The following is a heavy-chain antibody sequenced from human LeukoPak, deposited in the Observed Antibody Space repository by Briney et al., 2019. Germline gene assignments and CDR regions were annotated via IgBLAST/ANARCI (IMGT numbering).Heavy chain of an antibody. Sequence: GGSLRLSCVASGFRFGNYAMSWVRQDPGKGLQWVSQISGTGGATWYAGFARDRFTISRDNSKKTLYLQMSGLRVEDTAMYYCVKDPRDTYGTNWFVSWGQGTLLIVSS. J-gene: IGHJ5*01. CDR2: ISGTGGAT. CDR1: GFRFGNYA. V-gene: IGHV3-23*01. CDR3: VKDPRDTYGTNWFVS. D-gene: IGHD2-21*01.